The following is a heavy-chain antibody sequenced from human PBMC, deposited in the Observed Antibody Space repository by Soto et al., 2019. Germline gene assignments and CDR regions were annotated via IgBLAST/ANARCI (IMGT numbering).Heavy chain of an antibody. Sequence: QITLKESGPTLVKPTQTLTLTCTFSGFSLTTAGLVVGWIRQPPGKTLEWLASIYWYDFQRYSPSLKSRLTITKDTSKNQVVLTMTNMDPADTATYYCAHRPNGSHFDYWGQGILVTVSS. V-gene: IGHV2-5*01. CDR1: GFSLTTAGLV. J-gene: IGHJ4*02. CDR3: AHRPNGSHFDY. CDR2: IYWYDFQ. D-gene: IGHD6-25*01.